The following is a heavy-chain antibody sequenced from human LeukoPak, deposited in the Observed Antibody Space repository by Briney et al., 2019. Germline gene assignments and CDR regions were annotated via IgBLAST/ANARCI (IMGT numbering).Heavy chain of an antibody. CDR2: IYYSGST. Sequence: PSETLSLTCTVSGGSISSSSYYWGWIRQPPGKGLEWIGSIYYSGSTYYNPSLKSRVTISVDTSKNQFSLKLSSVTAADTAVYYCATCGYSSSWYRYNWFDPWGQGTLVTVSS. CDR3: ATCGYSSSWYRYNWFDP. D-gene: IGHD6-13*01. V-gene: IGHV4-39*01. J-gene: IGHJ5*02. CDR1: GGSISSSSYY.